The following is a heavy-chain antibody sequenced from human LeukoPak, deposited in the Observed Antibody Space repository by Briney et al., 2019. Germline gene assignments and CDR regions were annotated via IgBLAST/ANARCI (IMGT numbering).Heavy chain of an antibody. CDR3: AKGPGGSGWAIDY. CDR1: GFTFSSYA. V-gene: IGHV3-23*01. J-gene: IGHJ4*02. CDR2: ISGSGGST. D-gene: IGHD6-19*01. Sequence: GGSLRLSCAASGFTFSSYAMSWVRQAPGKGLEWVSAISGSGGSTYYADSVKGRFTISRDNSKNTLYLHMNSLRAEDTAVYYCAKGPGGSGWAIDYWGQGTLVTVSS.